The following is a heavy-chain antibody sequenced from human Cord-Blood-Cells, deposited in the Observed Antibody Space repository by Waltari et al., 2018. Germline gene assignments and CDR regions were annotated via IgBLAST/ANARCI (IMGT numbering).Heavy chain of an antibody. V-gene: IGHV4-34*01. CDR1: GGSFSGYY. CDR2: INHSGST. Sequence: QVQLQQWGAGLLKPSETLSLTCAVYGGSFSGYYWSWIRQPPGQGVEWIGEINHSGSTNSHPSRKSRVTISVDTSKNQFSLKLSSVTAADTAVYYCARSSYELGHNYYYYGMDVWGQGTTVTVSS. J-gene: IGHJ6*02. CDR3: ARSSYELGHNYYYYGMDV. D-gene: IGHD1-26*01.